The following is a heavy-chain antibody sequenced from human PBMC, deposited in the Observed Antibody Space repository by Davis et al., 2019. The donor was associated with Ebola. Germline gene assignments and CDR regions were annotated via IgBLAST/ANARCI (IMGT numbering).Heavy chain of an antibody. Sequence: ASVKVSCKASGYTFTSYGISWVRQAPGQGLEWMGRINPNSGDTNYAQKFQGRVTMTRDTSISTAYMELSRLRSDDTAVYYCATFGPGYSYGYGDYWGQGTLVTVSS. CDR3: ATFGPGYSYGYGDY. J-gene: IGHJ4*02. CDR1: GYTFTSYG. D-gene: IGHD5-18*01. CDR2: INPNSGDT. V-gene: IGHV1-2*06.